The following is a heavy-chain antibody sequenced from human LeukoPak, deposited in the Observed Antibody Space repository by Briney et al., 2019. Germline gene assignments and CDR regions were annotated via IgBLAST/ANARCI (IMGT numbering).Heavy chain of an antibody. D-gene: IGHD2-2*01. Sequence: GGSLRLSCAASGFTFSTYAMHWVRQAPGKGLEYVSAISTNGDSTYYADSVKGRFTVSRDNSKNTLFLQMGSLRADDMAVYYCARWGSTSCYDYWGQGTLVTVSS. V-gene: IGHV3-64*02. CDR3: ARWGSTSCYDY. CDR1: GFTFSTYA. J-gene: IGHJ4*02. CDR2: ISTNGDST.